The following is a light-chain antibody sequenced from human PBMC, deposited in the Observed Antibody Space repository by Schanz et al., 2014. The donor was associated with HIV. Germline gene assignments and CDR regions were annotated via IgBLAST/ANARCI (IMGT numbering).Light chain of an antibody. Sequence: EIVMTQSPVTLSVSPGERVTLSCRASRSVNSNLAWYQQKPGQAPRLLIYRASTRATGIPARFSGSGSGTDFTLTISSLEPEDFAVYYCQQRYSWPLTFGGGTKLELK. J-gene: IGKJ4*01. CDR1: RSVNSN. CDR3: QQRYSWPLT. V-gene: IGKV3-15*01. CDR2: RAS.